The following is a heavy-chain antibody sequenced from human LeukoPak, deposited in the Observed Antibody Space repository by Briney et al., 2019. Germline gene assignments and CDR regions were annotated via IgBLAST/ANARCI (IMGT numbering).Heavy chain of an antibody. CDR3: ARDGLRGYSYGYGGYFDY. Sequence: GGSLRLSCTASGFTFSSYGMHWVRQAPGKGLEWVAIIQYDGSNKHYVDSVKGRFTISRDNSKNTLYLQMNSLRAEDTAVYYCARDGLRGYSYGYGGYFDYWGQGTLVTVSS. V-gene: IGHV3-30*02. J-gene: IGHJ4*02. CDR1: GFTFSSYG. D-gene: IGHD5-18*01. CDR2: IQYDGSNK.